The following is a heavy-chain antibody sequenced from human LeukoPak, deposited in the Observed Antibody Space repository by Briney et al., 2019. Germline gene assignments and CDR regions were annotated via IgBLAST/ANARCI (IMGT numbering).Heavy chain of an antibody. Sequence: SETLSLTCAVYGGSFSGYYWSWIRQPPGKGLEWIGEINHSGSTNYNPSLKGRVTISVDTSKNQFSLKLSSVTAADTAVYYCARRTYYYDSSGYQDWFDPWGQGTLVTVSS. CDR2: INHSGST. V-gene: IGHV4-34*01. CDR1: GGSFSGYY. CDR3: ARRTYYYDSSGYQDWFDP. J-gene: IGHJ5*02. D-gene: IGHD3-22*01.